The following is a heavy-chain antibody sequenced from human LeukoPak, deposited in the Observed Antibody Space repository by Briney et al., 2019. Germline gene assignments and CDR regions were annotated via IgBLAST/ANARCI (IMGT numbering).Heavy chain of an antibody. CDR1: GGSISSGSYY. D-gene: IGHD3-22*01. CDR3: ARTLGTMIVVVTHNWFDP. V-gene: IGHV4-61*02. CDR2: IYTSGST. J-gene: IGHJ5*02. Sequence: SETLSLTCTVSGGSISSGSYYWSWIRQPAGKGLEWIGRIYTSGSTNHNPSLKSRVTISVGTSKNQFSRKLSSVTAADKAVYYCARTLGTMIVVVTHNWFDPWGQGTLVTVSS.